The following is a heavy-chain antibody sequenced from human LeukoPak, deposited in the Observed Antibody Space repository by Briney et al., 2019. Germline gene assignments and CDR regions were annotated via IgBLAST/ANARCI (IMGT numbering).Heavy chain of an antibody. CDR3: ARDGGNPYYYYGMDV. CDR2: ISAYNGNT. J-gene: IGHJ6*02. CDR1: GYTFTSYG. V-gene: IGHV1-18*01. Sequence: GASVKVSCKASGYTFTSYGISWVRQAPGQGLEWMGWISAYNGNTNYAQKLQGRVTTTTDTSTSTAYMELRSLRSDDTAVYYCARDGGNPYYYYGMDVWGQGTTVTVSS. D-gene: IGHD3-3*01.